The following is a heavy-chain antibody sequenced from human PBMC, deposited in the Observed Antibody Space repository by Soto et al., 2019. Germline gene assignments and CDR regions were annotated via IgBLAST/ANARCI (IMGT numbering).Heavy chain of an antibody. CDR1: GYIFTNYY. CDR2: INPLPTSGST. V-gene: IGHV1-46*01. Sequence: QVQRVQSGAEVKKPGASVKVSCKASGYIFTNYYIHWVRQAPGQGLEWMAIINPLPTSGSTNYAQKFQGRVTVTRDTSTSTVYLELSSLRSDDTAVYYCARDLAAAAYWGQGTLVTVSS. J-gene: IGHJ4*02. D-gene: IGHD6-13*01. CDR3: ARDLAAAAY.